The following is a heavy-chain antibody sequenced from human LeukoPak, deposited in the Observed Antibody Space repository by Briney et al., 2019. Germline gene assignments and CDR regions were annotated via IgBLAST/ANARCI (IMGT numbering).Heavy chain of an antibody. D-gene: IGHD5-18*01. Sequence: GRSLRLSCAASGFTFSSYGMHWVRQAPGKGLEWVALISSDRSNNSYADSVKGRFTISRDNSKNTLYLQMNSLRAEDTAVYYCARGRGGHGYSYGYRWFDPWGQGTLVTVSS. J-gene: IGHJ5*02. CDR2: ISSDRSNN. CDR3: ARGRGGHGYSYGYRWFDP. CDR1: GFTFSSYG. V-gene: IGHV3-30*03.